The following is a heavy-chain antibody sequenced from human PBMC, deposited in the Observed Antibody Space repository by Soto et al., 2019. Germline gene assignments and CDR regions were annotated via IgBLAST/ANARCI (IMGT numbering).Heavy chain of an antibody. D-gene: IGHD2-2*01. CDR2: MNPNSGNT. Sequence: ASVKVSCKASGYTFTSYDINWVRQATGQGLEWMGWMNPNSGNTGYAQKFQGRVTMTRNTSISTAYMELSSLRSEDTAVYYCARGIAEYCSSTSCSPGYSYGEYYMDVWGKGTTVTVSS. V-gene: IGHV1-8*01. CDR1: GYTFTSYD. J-gene: IGHJ6*03. CDR3: ARGIAEYCSSTSCSPGYSYGEYYMDV.